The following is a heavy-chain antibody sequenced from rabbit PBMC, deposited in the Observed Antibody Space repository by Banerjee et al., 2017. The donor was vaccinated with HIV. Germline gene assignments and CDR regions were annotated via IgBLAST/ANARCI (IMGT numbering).Heavy chain of an antibody. CDR3: ARTADNDGYGYFDL. J-gene: IGHJ4*01. CDR1: GIDFSSYG. Sequence: QEQLVESGGGLVQPGGSLTLSCKASGIDFSSYGITWVRQAPGKGLEWIACINTNSGNAVYASWAKGRFTISKTSSTTVTLRMTSLTAADTATYFCARTADNDGYGYFDLWGPGTLVTVS. CDR2: INTNSGNA. V-gene: IGHV1S45*01. D-gene: IGHD6-1*01.